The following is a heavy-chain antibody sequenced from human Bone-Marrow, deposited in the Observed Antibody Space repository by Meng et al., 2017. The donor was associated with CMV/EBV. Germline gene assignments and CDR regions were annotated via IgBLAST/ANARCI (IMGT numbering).Heavy chain of an antibody. V-gene: IGHV3-30*14. CDR1: GFTFSSYA. CDR3: ARYYYGMDV. Sequence: GESLKISCAASGFTFSSYAMHWVRQAPGKGLEWVAVISYDGSNKYYADSVKGRFTISRDNSKNTLYLQMNSLRAEDTAVYYCARYYYGMDVWGQGTTVTVSS. CDR2: ISYDGSNK. J-gene: IGHJ6*02.